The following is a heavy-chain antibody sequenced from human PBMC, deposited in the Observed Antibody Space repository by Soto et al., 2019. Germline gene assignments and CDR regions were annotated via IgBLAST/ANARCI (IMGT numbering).Heavy chain of an antibody. D-gene: IGHD2-8*01. V-gene: IGHV1-18*04. J-gene: IGHJ5*02. CDR3: AREVYANNGYFPGWFDP. CDR1: GYTFTSYG. CDR2: ISVSNGNT. Sequence: QVQLVQSGPEVKKPGASVKVSCKASGYTFTSYGISWVRQAPGQGLEWMGRISVSNGNTNYAQRLQGRVTVTTETSTSTAYMELRSLRSDDTALYYCAREVYANNGYFPGWFDPWGQGTLVIVSS.